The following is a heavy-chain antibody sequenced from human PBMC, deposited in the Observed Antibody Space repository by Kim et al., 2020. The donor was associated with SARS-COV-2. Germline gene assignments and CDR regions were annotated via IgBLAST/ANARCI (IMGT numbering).Heavy chain of an antibody. V-gene: IGHV3-48*02. D-gene: IGHD3-10*01. CDR1: GFTFSSYS. Sequence: GGSLRLSCAASGFTFSSYSMNWVRQAPGKGLEWVSYISSSSSTIYYADSVKGRFTISRDNAKNSLYLQMNSLRDEDTAVYYCARPSRSYLDGLSLIWGQGTMVTVSS. CDR3: ARPSRSYLDGLSLI. CDR2: ISSSSSTI. J-gene: IGHJ3*02.